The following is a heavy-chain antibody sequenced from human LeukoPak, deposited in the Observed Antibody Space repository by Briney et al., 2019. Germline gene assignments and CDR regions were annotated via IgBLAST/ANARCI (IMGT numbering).Heavy chain of an antibody. Sequence: ASVKVSCKASGYTFTSYGISWVRQAPGQGLEWMGWISAYNGNTNYAQKLQGRVTMTTDTSTSTAYMELRSLRSDDTAVYYCAGYILTGYYGKEYWFDPWGQGTLVTVSS. V-gene: IGHV1-18*01. CDR1: GYTFTSYG. J-gene: IGHJ5*02. D-gene: IGHD3-9*01. CDR3: AGYILTGYYGKEYWFDP. CDR2: ISAYNGNT.